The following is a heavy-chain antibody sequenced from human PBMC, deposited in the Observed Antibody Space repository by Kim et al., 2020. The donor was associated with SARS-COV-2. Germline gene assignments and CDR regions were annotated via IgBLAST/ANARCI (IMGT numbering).Heavy chain of an antibody. V-gene: IGHV3-30*04. Sequence: GGSLRLSCAASGFTFSSYAMHWVRQAPGKGLEWVAVISYDGSNKYYADSVKGRFTISRDNSKNTLYLQMNSLRAEDTAVYYCARANWGTYYYGMDVWGQGTTVTVS. CDR1: GFTFSSYA. D-gene: IGHD7-27*01. J-gene: IGHJ6*02. CDR2: ISYDGSNK. CDR3: ARANWGTYYYGMDV.